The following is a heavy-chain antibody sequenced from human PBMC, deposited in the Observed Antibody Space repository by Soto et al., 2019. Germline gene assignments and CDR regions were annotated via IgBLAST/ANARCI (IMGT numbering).Heavy chain of an antibody. CDR2: INPSGGST. J-gene: IGHJ6*02. CDR3: ARDQTGTTDHYHGMDV. D-gene: IGHD1-1*01. V-gene: IGHV1-46*01. CDR1: GYTFTSYY. Sequence: ASVKVSCKASGYTFTSYYMHWVRQAPGQGLEWMGIINPSGGSTSYAQKFQGRVTMTMDTSTSTVYMELSSLRSEDTAVYYCARDQTGTTDHYHGMDVWGQGTTVTVSS.